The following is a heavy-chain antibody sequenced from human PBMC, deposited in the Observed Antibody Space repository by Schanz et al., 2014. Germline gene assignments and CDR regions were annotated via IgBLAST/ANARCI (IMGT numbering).Heavy chain of an antibody. Sequence: QVQLLQSGAEVKKPGASVKVSCTASGYTFTSYDINWVRQAPGQGLEWMGIINPSGGSTRYGQKFQGRITMTTDTSTSTAYMELRSLRSDDTAVYYCVRVPSRDVSCDLWGRGTLVTVSS. V-gene: IGHV1-46*01. CDR1: GYTFTSYD. CDR2: INPSGGST. CDR3: VRVPSRDVSCDL. D-gene: IGHD3-16*01. J-gene: IGHJ2*01.